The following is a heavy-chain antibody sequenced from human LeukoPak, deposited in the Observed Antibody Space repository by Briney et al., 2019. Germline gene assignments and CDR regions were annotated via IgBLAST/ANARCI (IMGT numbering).Heavy chain of an antibody. CDR3: ARGDYYDDCGYSD. Sequence: PGGSLRLSCEVSGFTVSTTYMSWVRQAPGKGLEWVSILYRGGATYYADSMKGRFSISRHDSNNTLFPQMNSLRPEDTAVYYCARGDYYDDCGYSDWGQGTLVTVSS. CDR1: GFTVSTTY. D-gene: IGHD3-22*01. CDR2: LYRGGAT. V-gene: IGHV3-53*04. J-gene: IGHJ4*02.